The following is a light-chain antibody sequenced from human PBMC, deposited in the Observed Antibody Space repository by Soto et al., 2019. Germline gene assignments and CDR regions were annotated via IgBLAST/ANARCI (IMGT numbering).Light chain of an antibody. V-gene: IGKV1-39*01. CDR3: QQSYSTPQT. Sequence: DIQMTQSPSTLSASVGDRVSITCRASLSISSWLAWYQQKPGKAPNLLIYAATTLQSGVPSRFSGSGSGTDFTLTISSLQPEDFATYYCQQSYSTPQTFGQGTKVDIK. J-gene: IGKJ1*01. CDR2: AAT. CDR1: LSISSW.